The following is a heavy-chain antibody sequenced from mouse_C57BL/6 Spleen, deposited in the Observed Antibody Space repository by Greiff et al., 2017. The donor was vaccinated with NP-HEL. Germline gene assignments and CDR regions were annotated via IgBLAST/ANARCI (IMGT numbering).Heavy chain of an antibody. Sequence: QVQLQQPGAELVRPGTSVKLSCKASGYTFTSYWMHWVKQRPGQGLEWIGVIDPSDSYTNYNQKFKGKATLTVDTSSSPAYMQLSSLTSEDSAVYYCARWPYGYLDYWGQGTTLTVSS. J-gene: IGHJ2*01. CDR3: ARWPYGYLDY. V-gene: IGHV1-59*01. CDR2: IDPSDSYT. D-gene: IGHD1-1*02. CDR1: GYTFTSYW.